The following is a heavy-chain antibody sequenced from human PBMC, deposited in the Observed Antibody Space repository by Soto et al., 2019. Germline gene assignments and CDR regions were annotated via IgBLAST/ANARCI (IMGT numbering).Heavy chain of an antibody. V-gene: IGHV5-10-1*01. CDR3: ARDLYEERLGVYGMDV. D-gene: IGHD1-1*01. Sequence: PEGSLKISCNGSGYRLTSCWISWVGQMPWKGLEWMGRIDPSDSHTNYSPSSEGHVTISADKSISTAYMELSSLRSEDTAVYYCARDLYEERLGVYGMDVWGQGTTVTVSS. J-gene: IGHJ6*02. CDR2: IDPSDSHT. CDR1: GYRLTSCW.